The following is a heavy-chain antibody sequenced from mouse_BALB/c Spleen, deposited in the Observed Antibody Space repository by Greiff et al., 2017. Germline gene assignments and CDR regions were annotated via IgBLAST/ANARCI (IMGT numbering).Heavy chain of an antibody. Sequence: VKLVESGPGLVQPSQSLSITCTVSGFSLTSYGVHWVRQSPGKGLEWLGVIWSGGSTDYNAAFISRLSISKDNSKSQVFFKMNSLQANDTAIYYCARIGTVGPLYYAMDYWGQGTSVTVSS. V-gene: IGHV2-2*02. J-gene: IGHJ4*01. CDR3: ARIGTVGPLYYAMDY. D-gene: IGHD1-1*01. CDR1: GFSLTSYG. CDR2: IWSGGST.